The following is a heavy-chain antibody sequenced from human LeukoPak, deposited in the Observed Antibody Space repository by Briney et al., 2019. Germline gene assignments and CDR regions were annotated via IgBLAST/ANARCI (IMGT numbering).Heavy chain of an antibody. J-gene: IGHJ4*02. D-gene: IGHD4-23*01. V-gene: IGHV4-31*03. CDR2: IYYSGST. CDR3: ARDAGGKSPYDY. Sequence: PSETLPLTCTVSGGSISSGGYYWSWIRQHPGKGLEWIGYIYYSGSTYYNPSLKSRVTISVDTSKNQFSLKLSSVTAADTAVYYCARDAGGKSPYDYWGQGTLVTVSS. CDR1: GGSISSGGYY.